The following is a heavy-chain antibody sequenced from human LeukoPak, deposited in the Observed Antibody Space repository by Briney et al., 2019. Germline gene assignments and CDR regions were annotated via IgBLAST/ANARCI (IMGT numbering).Heavy chain of an antibody. CDR3: ARVVRRDYGDYGEIHFDY. V-gene: IGHV1-18*01. CDR1: GYTFTSYG. CDR2: ISAYNGNT. Sequence: ASVKVSCKASGYTFTSYGISWVRQAPGQGLEWMGWISAYNGNTNYAQKLQGRVTMTTDTSTSTAYMELRSLRSDDTAVYYCARVVRRDYGDYGEIHFDYWGQGTLVTVSS. D-gene: IGHD4-17*01. J-gene: IGHJ4*02.